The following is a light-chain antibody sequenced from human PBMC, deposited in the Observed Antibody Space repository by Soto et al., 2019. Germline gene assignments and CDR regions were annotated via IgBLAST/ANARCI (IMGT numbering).Light chain of an antibody. CDR1: SSNIGAGYD. CDR2: GNS. Sequence: QSVLTQPTSVSGAPGQRVTISCTGSSSNIGAGYDVHWYQQLPGTAPKLLIYGNSNRPSGVPDRFSGSKSGTSASLAITGLQAEDEADYYCQSYDSSLSLFGGGTKLTVL. V-gene: IGLV1-40*01. CDR3: QSYDSSLSL. J-gene: IGLJ2*01.